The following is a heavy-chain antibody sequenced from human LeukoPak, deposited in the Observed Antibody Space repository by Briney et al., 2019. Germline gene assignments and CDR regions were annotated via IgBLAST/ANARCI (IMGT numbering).Heavy chain of an antibody. CDR3: ARSSRLTFDY. CDR1: GFTFSSHA. CDR2: MSGSGGST. Sequence: GGSLRLSCAGSGFTFSSHAMSWVRQAPGKGLEWVSAMSGSGGSTYYADSVKGRFTISRDNAKNSLYLQMNSLRAEDTAVYYCARSSRLTFDYWGQGTLVTVSS. V-gene: IGHV3-23*01. J-gene: IGHJ4*02. D-gene: IGHD6-6*01.